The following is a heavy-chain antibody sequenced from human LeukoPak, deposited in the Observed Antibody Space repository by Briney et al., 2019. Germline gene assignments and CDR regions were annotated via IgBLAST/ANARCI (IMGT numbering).Heavy chain of an antibody. Sequence: ASVKVSCKTSGYTFTDYYMHWVRQAPGQGLEWMGWINPNSGGTNHAQKFQGRVSMTRDTSITTAYMELSSLRSDDTALYYCAITATTRTTRRLHYWGQGALVTVSS. CDR2: INPNSGGT. CDR3: AITATTRTTRRLHY. CDR1: GYTFTDYY. V-gene: IGHV1-2*02. J-gene: IGHJ4*02. D-gene: IGHD1-1*01.